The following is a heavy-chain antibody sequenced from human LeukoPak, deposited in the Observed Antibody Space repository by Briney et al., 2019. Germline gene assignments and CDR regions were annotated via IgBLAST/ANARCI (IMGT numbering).Heavy chain of an antibody. Sequence: PGGSLRLSCSASGFTFSSYAMSWVRQAPGKGLEWGSAISGSGGSTYYADSVKGRFTISRDNSKNTLYLQMNSLRAEDRAVYYCAKVRHYDSSGYFDYWGQGTLVTVSS. J-gene: IGHJ4*02. D-gene: IGHD3-22*01. CDR1: GFTFSSYA. CDR2: ISGSGGST. V-gene: IGHV3-23*01. CDR3: AKVRHYDSSGYFDY.